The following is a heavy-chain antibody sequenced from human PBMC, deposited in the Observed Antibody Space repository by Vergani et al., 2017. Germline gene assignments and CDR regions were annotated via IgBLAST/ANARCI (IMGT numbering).Heavy chain of an antibody. V-gene: IGHV1-18*01. CDR1: GYSFNSYG. CDR2: SSGYDGKT. D-gene: IGHD6-6*01. CDR3: ARGGSIAAPSYLYYFYMHV. Sequence: QVQLVQSGAEVKKPGASVKVSCKTSGYSFNSYGINWVRQAPGQGLEWLGWSSGYDGKTKYVEKLQGRITVTIDTSTNSAYLELRGLRSDDTAVYYCARGGSIAAPSYLYYFYMHVLGKGTSVTVSS. J-gene: IGHJ6*03.